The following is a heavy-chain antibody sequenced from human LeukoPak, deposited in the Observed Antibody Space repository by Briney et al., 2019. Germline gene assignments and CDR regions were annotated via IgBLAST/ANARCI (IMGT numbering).Heavy chain of an antibody. CDR2: IIPIFGTA. V-gene: IGHV1-69*13. Sequence: GASVKVSCKASGGTFSSYAISWVRQAPGQGLEWMGGIIPIFGTANYAQKFQGRVTITADEFTSTAYMELSSLRSEDTAVYYCASPSNSGWGHFDYWGQGTLVTVSS. CDR1: GGTFSSYA. D-gene: IGHD6-19*01. J-gene: IGHJ4*02. CDR3: ASPSNSGWGHFDY.